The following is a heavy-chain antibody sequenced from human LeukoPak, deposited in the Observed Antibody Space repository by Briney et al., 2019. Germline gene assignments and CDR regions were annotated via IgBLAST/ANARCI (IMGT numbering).Heavy chain of an antibody. CDR3: ARTVRPGVNYYYYYMDV. CDR1: GGSITSYY. V-gene: IGHV4-59*01. J-gene: IGHJ6*03. D-gene: IGHD6-6*01. Sequence: SETLSLTCTVSGGSITSYYWSWIRQPPGKGLEWIGYIYYSGNTNYNPSVKSRVTISVDTSKNRFSLKLSSMTAADTAVYYCARTVRPGVNYYYYYMDVWGRGTTVTVSS. CDR2: IYYSGNT.